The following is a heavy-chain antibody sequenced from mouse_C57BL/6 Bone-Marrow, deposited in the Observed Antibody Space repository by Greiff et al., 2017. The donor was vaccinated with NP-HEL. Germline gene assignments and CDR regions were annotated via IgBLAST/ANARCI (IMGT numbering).Heavy chain of an antibody. D-gene: IGHD2-3*01. Sequence: VQLQQSGPELVKPGASVKIPCKASGYTFTDYNMDWVKQSHGKSLEWIGDINPNNGGTIYNQKFKGKATLTVDKSSSTAYMELRSLTSEDTAVYYCARRWLLPFDDWGQGTTLTVSS. V-gene: IGHV1-18*01. CDR3: ARRWLLPFDD. CDR1: GYTFTDYN. J-gene: IGHJ2*01. CDR2: INPNNGGT.